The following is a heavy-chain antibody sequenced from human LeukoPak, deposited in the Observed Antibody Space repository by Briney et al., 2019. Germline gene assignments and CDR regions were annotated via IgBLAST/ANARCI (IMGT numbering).Heavy chain of an antibody. D-gene: IGHD6-6*01. CDR2: ISSSSSYI. J-gene: IGHJ4*02. V-gene: IGHV3-21*01. CDR1: GFTFSSYS. CDR3: ARDRGSSSSDY. Sequence: GGSLRLSCAASGFTFSSYSMNWVRQAPGKGLEGVSSISSSSSYIYYADSVKGRFTISRDNAKNSLYLQMNSLRAEDTAVYYCARDRGSSSSDYWGQGTLVTVSS.